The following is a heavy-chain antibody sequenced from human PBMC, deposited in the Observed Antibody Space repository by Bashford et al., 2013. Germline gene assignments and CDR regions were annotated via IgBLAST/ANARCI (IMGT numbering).Heavy chain of an antibody. CDR2: INPSGGST. CDR1: GYTFTNYY. CDR3: ARAIFGRENLYNWFDP. D-gene: IGHD3-3*01. Sequence: ASVKGLPARASGYTFTNYYMHWVRQAPGQGLEWMGIINPSGGSTTYAQKFQGRVTMTRDTSTSTVYMEMSSLRSEDTAVYYCARAIFGRENLYNWFDPWGPRGNPGHRLL. V-gene: IGHV1-46*01. J-gene: IGHJ5*02.